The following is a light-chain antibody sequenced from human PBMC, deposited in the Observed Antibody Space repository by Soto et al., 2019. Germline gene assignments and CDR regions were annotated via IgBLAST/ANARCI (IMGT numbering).Light chain of an antibody. CDR1: QCFSSN. CDR3: QQYDNWPHT. CDR2: AAS. J-gene: IGKJ4*01. V-gene: IGKV3-15*01. Sequence: ILMTQSPVTLSVSPGEIATLSCRASQCFSSNLAWYQQRPGQAPRLLMYAASTPSTSFPARFSGSGSGTEFSLSICGLQYEDFVVYLCQQYDNWPHTVGGGTKVE.